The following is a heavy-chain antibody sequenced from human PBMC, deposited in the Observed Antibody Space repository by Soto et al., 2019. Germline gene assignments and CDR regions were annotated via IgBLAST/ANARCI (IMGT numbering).Heavy chain of an antibody. Sequence: GGSLRLSCAASGFTFSSYGMHWVRQAPGKGLEWVAVIWYDGSNKYYADSVKGRFTISRDNSKNTLYLQMNSLRAEDTAVYYCARGNDFWSGYGMDVWGQGTTVTVSS. J-gene: IGHJ6*02. CDR3: ARGNDFWSGYGMDV. V-gene: IGHV3-33*01. CDR1: GFTFSSYG. CDR2: IWYDGSNK. D-gene: IGHD3-3*01.